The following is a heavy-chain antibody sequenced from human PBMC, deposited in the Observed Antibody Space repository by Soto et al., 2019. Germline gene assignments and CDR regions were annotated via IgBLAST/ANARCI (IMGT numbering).Heavy chain of an antibody. Sequence: GGSLRLSCAASGFTFSDHYMTWIRQAPGKELEWIPYIDGSGNIINYADSVKGRFTISRDNAKNSLYLQMNSLRDEDTAVYYCTKDPRLADFLGPGTLVTGSS. V-gene: IGHV3-11*01. CDR1: GFTFSDHY. J-gene: IGHJ4*02. CDR2: IDGSGNII. CDR3: TKDPRLADF.